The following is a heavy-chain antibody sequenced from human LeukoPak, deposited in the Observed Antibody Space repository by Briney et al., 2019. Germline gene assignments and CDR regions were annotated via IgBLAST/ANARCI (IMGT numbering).Heavy chain of an antibody. CDR3: ARAPYGEAFDI. Sequence: SETLSLTCTVSGGSISSYYWSWIRQPPGKGLEWIGYIYYSGSTNYNPSLKSRVTISADTSKNQFSLKLSSVTAADTAVYYCARAPYGEAFDIWGQGTMVTVSS. J-gene: IGHJ3*02. D-gene: IGHD3-10*01. CDR2: IYYSGST. V-gene: IGHV4-59*01. CDR1: GGSISSYY.